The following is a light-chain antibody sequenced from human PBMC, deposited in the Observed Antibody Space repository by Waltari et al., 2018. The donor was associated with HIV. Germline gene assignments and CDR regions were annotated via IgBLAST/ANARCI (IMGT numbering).Light chain of an antibody. CDR3: SSYKDANDGV. Sequence: QSALTQPPSASGSPGQSVTISCTGTSSDVGGFDYVSWYHQQPPKAPKLILYEVNRRPAGGPDRFSGSKSGNTASVTGSGLQPEDEGDYYCSSYKDANDGVFGGGTKLTVL. J-gene: IGLJ2*01. CDR2: EVN. V-gene: IGLV2-8*01. CDR1: SSDVGGFDY.